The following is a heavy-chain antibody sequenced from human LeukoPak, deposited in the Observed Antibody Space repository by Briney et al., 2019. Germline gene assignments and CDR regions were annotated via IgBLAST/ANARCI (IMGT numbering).Heavy chain of an antibody. J-gene: IGHJ3*02. CDR2: INHSGSA. CDR1: GGSFSGYY. D-gene: IGHD3-10*02. CDR3: ARGSVRGVILVAFDI. Sequence: SETLSLTCAVYGGSFSGYYWSWIRQPPGKGLEWIGEINHSGSANYNPSLKSRVTISVDTSKNQFSLKLSSVTAADTAVYYCARGSVRGVILVAFDIWGQGTMVTVSS. V-gene: IGHV4-34*01.